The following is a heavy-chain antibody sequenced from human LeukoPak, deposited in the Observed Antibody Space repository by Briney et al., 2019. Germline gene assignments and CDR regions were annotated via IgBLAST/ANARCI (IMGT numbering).Heavy chain of an antibody. V-gene: IGHV1-24*01. CDR3: ATAGIMAYFDY. J-gene: IGHJ4*02. Sequence: GSLKLSCKVSGYTLTKLSMHWVRQAPGKGLEWIGYFDTTDSKTIYAQTLQGRFTITEDTSSDTVYMEMSSLRSDDTAVYYCATAGIMAYFDYWGQGTLVTVSS. D-gene: IGHD5-24*01. CDR1: GYTLTKLS. CDR2: FDTTDSKT.